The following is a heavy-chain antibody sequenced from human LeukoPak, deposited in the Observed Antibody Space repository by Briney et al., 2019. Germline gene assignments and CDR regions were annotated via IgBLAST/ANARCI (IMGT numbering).Heavy chain of an antibody. CDR1: GFSFSTYW. CDR3: ASQTSAKGFDF. V-gene: IGHV3-7*05. J-gene: IGHJ4*02. CDR2: MKHDGSLQ. D-gene: IGHD2-2*01. Sequence: PGGALRLSCAASGFSFSTYWMSWVRHAPGKGLEWVANMKHDGSLQYYVDSVKGRFTVSRDNAKKSLYLHMNSLRAEDTAIYYCASQTSAKGFDFWGQGTLVTVSS.